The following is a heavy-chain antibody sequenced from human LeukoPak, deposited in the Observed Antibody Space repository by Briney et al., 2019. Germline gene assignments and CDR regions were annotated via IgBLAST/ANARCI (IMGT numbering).Heavy chain of an antibody. CDR2: IRYDGSNK. Sequence: GRSLRLSCAASGFSFSSYGMHWVRQAPGKGLEWVAFIRYDGSNKYYADSVKGRFTISRDNSKNTLYLQMNSLRAGDTAVYYCAKPHFDDWGQGTLVTVSS. CDR1: GFSFSSYG. V-gene: IGHV3-30*02. J-gene: IGHJ4*02. CDR3: AKPHFDD.